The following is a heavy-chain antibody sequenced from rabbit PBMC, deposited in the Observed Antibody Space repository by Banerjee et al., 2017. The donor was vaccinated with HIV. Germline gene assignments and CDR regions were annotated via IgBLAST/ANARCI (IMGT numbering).Heavy chain of an antibody. CDR2: IHGDSSGST. Sequence: QSLEESGGDLVKPGASLTLTCTASGFDFSSYDYMCWVRQAPGKGLEWIACIHGDSSGSTYYATWAKGRFTISRTSPTTVTLQMTSLTAADTATYFCARDPDGDAGVADFTLWGPGTLVTVS. D-gene: IGHD6-1*01. V-gene: IGHV1S40*01. J-gene: IGHJ4*01. CDR1: GFDFSSYDY. CDR3: ARDPDGDAGVADFTL.